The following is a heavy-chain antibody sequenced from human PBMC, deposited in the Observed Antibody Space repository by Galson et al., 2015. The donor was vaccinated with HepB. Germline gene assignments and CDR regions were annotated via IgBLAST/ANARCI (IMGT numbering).Heavy chain of an antibody. J-gene: IGHJ4*03. V-gene: IGHV3-23*01. D-gene: IGHD3-22*01. CDR3: AKGVVAYYDSGGYYYPFDY. CDR1: GFTFSRYT. CDR2: ISGSGDGT. Sequence: SLRLSCAASGFTFSRYTMSWVRQAPGKGLEWVSAISGSGDGTYYADSVEGRFTISRDNSKNTLSLQMNSLRVEDTALYYCAKGVVAYYDSGGYYYPFDYWGQGTMVTVSS.